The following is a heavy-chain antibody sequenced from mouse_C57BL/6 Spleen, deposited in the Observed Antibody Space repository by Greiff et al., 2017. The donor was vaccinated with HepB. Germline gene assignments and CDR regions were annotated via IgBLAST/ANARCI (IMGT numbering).Heavy chain of an antibody. CDR3: ARRDSSGYLFAY. V-gene: IGHV1-50*01. J-gene: IGHJ3*01. Sequence: QVQLQQPGAELVKPGASVKLSCKASGYTFTSYWMQWVKQRPGQGLEWIGEIDPSDSYTNYNQQFKGKATLTVDTSSSTAYMQLSSLTSEDSAVYYCARRDSSGYLFAYWGQGTLVTVSA. D-gene: IGHD3-2*02. CDR1: GYTFTSYW. CDR2: IDPSDSYT.